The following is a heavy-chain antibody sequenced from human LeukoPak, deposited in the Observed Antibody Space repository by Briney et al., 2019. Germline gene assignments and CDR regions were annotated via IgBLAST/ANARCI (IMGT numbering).Heavy chain of an antibody. CDR2: IYSGGTT. V-gene: IGHV3-53*01. CDR3: ARADNYYDSSGYYPGSYYLDY. D-gene: IGHD3-22*01. Sequence: GGSLRLSCAASGFTVSSTYMHWVRQAPGKGLEWIAVIYSGGTTYYADSVKGRFTISRDHSNNTLYLQMSSLRAEDTAVYYCARADNYYDSSGYYPGSYYLDYWGQGTLVTVSP. J-gene: IGHJ4*02. CDR1: GFTVSSTY.